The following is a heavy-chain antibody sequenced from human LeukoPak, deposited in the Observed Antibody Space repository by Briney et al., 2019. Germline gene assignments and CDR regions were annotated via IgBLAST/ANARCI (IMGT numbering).Heavy chain of an antibody. CDR1: GGSISSYY. CDR2: IYTSGST. J-gene: IGHJ6*03. CDR3: ARGWVAGPTYYYYYYMDV. V-gene: IGHV4-4*07. Sequence: SETLSLTCTVSGGSISSYYWSWIRQPAGKGLEWIGRIYTSGSTNYNPSLKSRVTMSVDTSKNQFSLKLSSVTAADTAVYYCARGWVAGPTYYYYYYMDVWGKGTTVTISS. D-gene: IGHD2-15*01.